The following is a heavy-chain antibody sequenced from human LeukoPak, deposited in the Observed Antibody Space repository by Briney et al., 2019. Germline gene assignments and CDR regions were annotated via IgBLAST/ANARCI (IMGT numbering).Heavy chain of an antibody. CDR1: GGSFSGYY. D-gene: IGHD5-24*01. Sequence: SETLSLTCAVYGGSFSGYYWSWIRQPPGKGLEWIGEINHSGSTNYNPSLKSRVTISVDTSKNQFSLKLSSVTAADTAVYYCARHGKDGYNYLDYWGQGTLVTVSS. CDR3: ARHGKDGYNYLDY. CDR2: INHSGST. J-gene: IGHJ4*02. V-gene: IGHV4-34*01.